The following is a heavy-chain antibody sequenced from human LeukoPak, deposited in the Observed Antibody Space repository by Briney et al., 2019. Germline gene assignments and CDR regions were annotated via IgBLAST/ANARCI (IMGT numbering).Heavy chain of an antibody. Sequence: SVKVSCKASGGTFSSYAISWVRQAPGQGLEWMGGIIPIFGTANYAQKFQGRVTITADESTSTAYMELSSLRSEDTAVYYCARGAAAGINWFDPWGQGTLVTVSS. J-gene: IGHJ5*02. CDR1: GGTFSSYA. CDR2: IIPIFGTA. D-gene: IGHD6-13*01. CDR3: ARGAAAGINWFDP. V-gene: IGHV1-69*13.